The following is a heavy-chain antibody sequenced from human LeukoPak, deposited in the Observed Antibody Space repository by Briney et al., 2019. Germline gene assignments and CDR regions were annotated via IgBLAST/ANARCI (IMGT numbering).Heavy chain of an antibody. CDR2: INPNSGGA. Sequence: GSSVKVSCKASGGTFSSYAISWVRQAPGQGLEWMGWINPNSGGANHAQKFQGRVTVTRDTSISTAYMELSRLRSDDTALYYCARSAQWLVPDAFDIWGQGTMVTVSS. CDR1: GGTFSSYA. D-gene: IGHD6-19*01. J-gene: IGHJ3*02. CDR3: ARSAQWLVPDAFDI. V-gene: IGHV1-2*02.